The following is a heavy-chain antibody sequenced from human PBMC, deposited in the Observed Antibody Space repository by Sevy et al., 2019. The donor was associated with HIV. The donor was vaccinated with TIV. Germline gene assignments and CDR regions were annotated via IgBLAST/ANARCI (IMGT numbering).Heavy chain of an antibody. Sequence: GGSLRLSCAASGFPFKTFSMNWVRQAPGRGLEWVSSISRDSSYIHYADSVRGRFTISRDNTKNSLFLLMKSLRAEDTAVYYCARDGSSGWYGDYWGQGILVTVSS. CDR3: ARDGSSGWYGDY. CDR1: GFPFKTFS. CDR2: ISRDSSYI. D-gene: IGHD6-13*01. J-gene: IGHJ4*02. V-gene: IGHV3-21*01.